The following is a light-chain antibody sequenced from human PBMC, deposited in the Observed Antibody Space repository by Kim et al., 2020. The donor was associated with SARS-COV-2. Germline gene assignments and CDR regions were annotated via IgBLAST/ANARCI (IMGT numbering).Light chain of an antibody. Sequence: DIQMTQSPSSVSASVGDRVTITCRESQSLGTWLAWYQQIPGRAPRLLMYTASTLQRGVPSRFSGSGSWTDFILTISSLQPEEFATFYCQQANSFPLTFGGGTKVDI. V-gene: IGKV1-12*01. CDR2: TAS. J-gene: IGKJ4*01. CDR3: QQANSFPLT. CDR1: QSLGTW.